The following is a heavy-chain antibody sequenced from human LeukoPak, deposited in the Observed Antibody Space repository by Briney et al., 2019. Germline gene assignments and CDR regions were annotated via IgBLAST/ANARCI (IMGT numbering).Heavy chain of an antibody. J-gene: IGHJ6*03. CDR2: FDPEDGET. CDR1: GYTLTELS. Sequence: ASVKVSCKVSGYTLTELSMHWVRQAPGKGLEWMGGFDPEDGETIYAQKFQGRVTMTEDTSTDTAYMELSSLRSEDTAVYYCASPPGGKDYYYYMDVWGKGTTVTVSS. V-gene: IGHV1-24*01. D-gene: IGHD1-26*01. CDR3: ASPPGGKDYYYYMDV.